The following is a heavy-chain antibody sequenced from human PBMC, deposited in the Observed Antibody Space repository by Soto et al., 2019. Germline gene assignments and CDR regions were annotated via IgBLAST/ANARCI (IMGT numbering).Heavy chain of an antibody. V-gene: IGHV1-8*01. CDR3: ARGSSHWTGGSCYSDWFDP. CDR1: GYTFTSSD. D-gene: IGHD2-15*01. CDR2: MNPNTGNT. Sequence: QVQLVQSGAEVKKPGASVRVSCKASGYTFTSSDVYWVRQATGQGLELMGWMNPNTGNTGYAQKFQGRVTMTRNTSISTAYMELSSLRSEYTAVYYCARGSSHWTGGSCYSDWFDPWGQGTPVTVSS. J-gene: IGHJ5*02.